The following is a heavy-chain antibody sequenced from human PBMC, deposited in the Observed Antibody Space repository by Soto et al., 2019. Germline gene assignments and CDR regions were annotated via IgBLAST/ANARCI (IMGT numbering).Heavy chain of an antibody. Sequence: QITLKESGPTLVKPTQTLTLTCTFSGFSLSTHGVAVGWIRQPPVKALECLAIIYWDDAKRYNPSLKNRLTITMDTSKHQVVLTMTNVDPVDTATYRCAYRLPYNMNWESGWFDPWGQGTLVTVSS. CDR1: GFSLSTHGVA. D-gene: IGHD1-7*01. CDR2: IYWDDAK. CDR3: AYRLPYNMNWESGWFDP. J-gene: IGHJ5*02. V-gene: IGHV2-5*02.